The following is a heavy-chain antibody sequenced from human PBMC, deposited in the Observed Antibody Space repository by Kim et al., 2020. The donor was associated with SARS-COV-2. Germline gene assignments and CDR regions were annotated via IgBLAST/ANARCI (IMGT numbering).Heavy chain of an antibody. Sequence: SVKGRFTISRDNAKNSLYLQMNSLRAEDTAVYYCARDKQSARVVAATFNYWGQGTLVTVSS. D-gene: IGHD2-15*01. CDR3: ARDKQSARVVAATFNY. J-gene: IGHJ4*02. V-gene: IGHV3-11*06.